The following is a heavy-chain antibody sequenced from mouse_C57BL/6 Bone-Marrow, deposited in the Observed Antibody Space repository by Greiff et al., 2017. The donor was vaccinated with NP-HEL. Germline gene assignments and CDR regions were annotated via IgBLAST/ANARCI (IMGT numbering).Heavy chain of an antibody. CDR3: ARPMPFY. D-gene: IGHD6-5*01. Sequence: EVNLVESGGGLVQPGGSLKLSCAASGFTFSDYYMYWVRQTPEKRLEWVAYISNGGGSTYYPDTVKGRFTISRDNAKNTLYLQMSRLKSEDTAMYYCARPMPFYWGQGTLVTVSA. V-gene: IGHV5-12*01. CDR1: GFTFSDYY. J-gene: IGHJ3*01. CDR2: ISNGGGST.